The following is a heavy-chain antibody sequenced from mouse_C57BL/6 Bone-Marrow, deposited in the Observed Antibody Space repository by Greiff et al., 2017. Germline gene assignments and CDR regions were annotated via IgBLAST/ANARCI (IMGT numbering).Heavy chain of an antibody. D-gene: IGHD1-1*01. J-gene: IGHJ1*03. CDR3: ARLITTVATGYFDV. CDR2: INPNNGGT. V-gene: IGHV1-22*01. Sequence: EVQLQQSGPELVKPGASVKMSCKASGYTFTDYNMHWVKQSHGKSLEWIGYINPNNGGTSYNQKFKGKATLTVNKSSSTAYMELRSLTSEDSAVYYCARLITTVATGYFDVWGTGTTVTVSS. CDR1: GYTFTDYN.